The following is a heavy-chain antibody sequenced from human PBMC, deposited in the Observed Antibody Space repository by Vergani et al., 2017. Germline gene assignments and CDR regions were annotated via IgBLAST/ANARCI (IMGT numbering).Heavy chain of an antibody. CDR2: INPNSGGT. D-gene: IGHD4-23*01. Sequence: QVQLVQSGAEVKKPGASVKVSCKASGYTFTGYYMHWVRQAPGQGLEWMGWINPNSGGTNYAQKFQGWVTMTRDTSISTAYMELSRLRSDDTAVYYFAREKSLPDYGGGGAFDIWGQGTMVTVSS. CDR3: AREKSLPDYGGGGAFDI. CDR1: GYTFTGYY. J-gene: IGHJ3*02. V-gene: IGHV1-2*04.